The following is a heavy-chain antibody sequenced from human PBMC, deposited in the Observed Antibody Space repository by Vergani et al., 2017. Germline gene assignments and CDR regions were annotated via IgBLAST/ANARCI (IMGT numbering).Heavy chain of an antibody. V-gene: IGHV1-24*01. Sequence: QVQLVQSGAEVKKPGASVKVSCKVSGYTLTELSMHWVRQAPGKGLEWMGGFDPEDGETIYAQKFQGRVTITADKSTSTAYMELSSLRSEDTAVYYCAREQPGGRVDYWGQGTLVTVSS. CDR2: FDPEDGET. D-gene: IGHD1-26*01. CDR1: GYTLTELS. J-gene: IGHJ4*02. CDR3: AREQPGGRVDY.